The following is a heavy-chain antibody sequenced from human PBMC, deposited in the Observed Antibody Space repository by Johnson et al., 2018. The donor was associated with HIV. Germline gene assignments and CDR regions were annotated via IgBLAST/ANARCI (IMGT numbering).Heavy chain of an antibody. J-gene: IGHJ3*02. D-gene: IGHD1-26*01. Sequence: MLLVESGGGLVQPGGSLRLSCAASGFIVSNYWMSWVRQAPGKGLEWVANIKQDGSEKYYVDSVKGRFTISRDNAKNSLYLQMNSLRAEDTAVYYCARDSGSYQGAFDIWGQGTMVTVSS. V-gene: IGHV3-7*04. CDR3: ARDSGSYQGAFDI. CDR1: GFIVSNYW. CDR2: IKQDGSEK.